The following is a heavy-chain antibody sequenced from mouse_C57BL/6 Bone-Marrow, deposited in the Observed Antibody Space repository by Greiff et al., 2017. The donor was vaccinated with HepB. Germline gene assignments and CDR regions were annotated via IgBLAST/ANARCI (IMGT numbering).Heavy chain of an antibody. CDR1: GFTFSDFY. J-gene: IGHJ2*01. Sequence: EVKVVESGGGLVQSGRSLRLSCATSGFTFSDFYMEWVRQAPGKGLEWIAASRNKANDYTTEYSASVKDLFIVSRVTSQSILYLQMNALTAEDTAIYDCARDASGVCDYWGQGTTLTVSS. D-gene: IGHD4-1*01. CDR3: ARDASGVCDY. V-gene: IGHV7-1*01. CDR2: SRNKANDYTT.